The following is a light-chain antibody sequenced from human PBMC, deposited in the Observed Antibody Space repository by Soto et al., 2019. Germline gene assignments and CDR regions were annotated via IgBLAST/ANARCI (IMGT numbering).Light chain of an antibody. J-gene: IGKJ1*01. CDR3: QQYGSSPGT. V-gene: IGKV3-20*01. CDR2: GAS. Sequence: EIVLTQSPGTLSLSPGERGTLSCRASQSVSSTYLAWYQQKPGQAPRLLIYGASSRATGIPDRFSGSGSGTDFTLTISRLEPEDFAVYYCQQYGSSPGTFGQGNKVEIK. CDR1: QSVSSTY.